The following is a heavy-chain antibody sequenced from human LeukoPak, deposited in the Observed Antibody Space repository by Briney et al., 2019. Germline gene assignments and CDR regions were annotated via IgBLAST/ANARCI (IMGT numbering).Heavy chain of an antibody. V-gene: IGHV3-23*01. Sequence: GGSLRLSCVGSGFIFSSYDMGWVRQAPGKGLEWVSSISRAGDRTYYEDSVKGRFTFSRDNSRHTMYLQMNSLRAEDTAVYYCARGESFAFDVWGQGTVVTVSS. CDR2: ISRAGDRT. CDR1: GFIFSSYD. CDR3: ARGESFAFDV. J-gene: IGHJ3*01.